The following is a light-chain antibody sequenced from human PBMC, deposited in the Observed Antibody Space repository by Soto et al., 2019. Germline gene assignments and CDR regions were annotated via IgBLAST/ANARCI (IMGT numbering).Light chain of an antibody. CDR1: QSVSSN. V-gene: IGKV3-20*01. Sequence: EIALTQSPGNLSVSPGERATLSCRASQSVSSNLAWYQQKPGQAPRLLIYGASSRATGIPDRFSGSGFGTDFTLTISRLEPEDFAVYYCQHYDISLFAFGPGTKVDIK. J-gene: IGKJ3*01. CDR2: GAS. CDR3: QHYDISLFA.